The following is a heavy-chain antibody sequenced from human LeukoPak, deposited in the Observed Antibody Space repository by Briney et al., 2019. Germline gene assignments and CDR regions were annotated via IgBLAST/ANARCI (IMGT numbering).Heavy chain of an antibody. J-gene: IGHJ3*02. CDR1: GGTFSSYA. D-gene: IGHD5-12*01. CDR2: IIPILGIA. V-gene: IGHV1-69*04. Sequence: SVKVSCKASGGTFSSYAISWVRQAPGQGLEWMGRIIPILGIANYAQKFQGRVTITADKSTSTAYMELSSLRSEDTAVYYCASPDGGYDSNAFDIWGQGTMVTVSS. CDR3: ASPDGGYDSNAFDI.